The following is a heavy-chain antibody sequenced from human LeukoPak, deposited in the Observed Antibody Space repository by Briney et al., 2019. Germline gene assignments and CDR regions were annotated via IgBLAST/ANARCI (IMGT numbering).Heavy chain of an antibody. V-gene: IGHV1-46*01. D-gene: IGHD3-22*01. CDR2: INPSGGST. Sequence: ASVKVSCKASGYTFTSYYMHWVRQAPGQGLEWVGIINPSGGSTSYAQKLQGRVTMTRDTSTSTVYMELSSLRSEDTAVYYCARSSRITMIVVVTKGGFDYWGQGTLVTVSS. CDR3: ARSSRITMIVVVTKGGFDY. J-gene: IGHJ4*02. CDR1: GYTFTSYY.